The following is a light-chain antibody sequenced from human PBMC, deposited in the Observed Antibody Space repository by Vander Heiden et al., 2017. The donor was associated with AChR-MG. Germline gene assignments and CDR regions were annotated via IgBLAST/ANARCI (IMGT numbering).Light chain of an antibody. J-gene: IGLJ2*01. CDR1: NIGNTK. Sequence: SYVLTQPPSVSMAPGQTARMTCEGNNIGNTKVYWYQQRSGQAPVLVVYDDSDRPLGIPERFSGSNSGNTATLTISRVEAGDEAGYYCQVWDSMSDQGIFGGGTKLTVL. CDR3: QVWDSMSDQGI. CDR2: DDS. V-gene: IGLV3-21*02.